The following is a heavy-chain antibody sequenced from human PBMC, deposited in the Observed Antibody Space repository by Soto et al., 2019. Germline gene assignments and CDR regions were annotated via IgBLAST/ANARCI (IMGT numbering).Heavy chain of an antibody. D-gene: IGHD6-6*01. V-gene: IGHV3-21*01. CDR2: ISSSSSYI. CDR1: GFTFSGYT. CDR3: ASSYLSSSFVDY. J-gene: IGHJ4*02. Sequence: GGSLRLSCAASGFTFSGYTMNWVRQAPGKGLEWVSSISSSSSYIYYADSVKGRFTISRDNAKNSLYLQINSLRAEDTAVYYCASSYLSSSFVDYWGQGTLVTVSS.